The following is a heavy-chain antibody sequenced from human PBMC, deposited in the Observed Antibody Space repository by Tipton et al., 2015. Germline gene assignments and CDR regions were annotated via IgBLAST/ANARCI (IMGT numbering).Heavy chain of an antibody. CDR1: GGSISSGDYY. V-gene: IGHV4-30-4*08. J-gene: IGHJ5*02. Sequence: TLSLTCIVSGGSISSGDYYWYWIRQHPGKGLEWIGYIYSSGSTYYNPSLKSRVTISVDTSKNQFSLKLSSVTAADTAVYYCAKVSTFLNWFDPWGQGTLVTVSS. CDR3: AKVSTFLNWFDP. D-gene: IGHD5/OR15-5a*01. CDR2: IYSSGST.